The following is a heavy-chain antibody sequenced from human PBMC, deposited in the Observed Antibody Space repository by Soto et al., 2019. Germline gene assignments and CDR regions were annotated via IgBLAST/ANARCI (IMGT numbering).Heavy chain of an antibody. Sequence: SETLSLTCTASGASISSRYWSWVRQPPGKGLEWIGHIYNGESTNYNPSLKSRVTISVDTSKNQFSLKLSSVTAADTAVYYCARASRLLLWFGDDAFDIWGQGTMVTVSS. CDR3: ARASRLLLWFGDDAFDI. J-gene: IGHJ3*02. CDR2: IYNGEST. V-gene: IGHV4-59*12. D-gene: IGHD3-10*01. CDR1: GASISSRY.